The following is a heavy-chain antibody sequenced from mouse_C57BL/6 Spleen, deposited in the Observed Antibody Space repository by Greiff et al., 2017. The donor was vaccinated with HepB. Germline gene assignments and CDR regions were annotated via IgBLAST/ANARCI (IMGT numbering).Heavy chain of an antibody. V-gene: IGHV1-42*01. CDR2: INPSTGGT. Sequence: LKESGPELVKPGASVKISCKASGYSFTGYYMNWVKQSPEKSLEWIGEINPSTGGTTYNQKFKAKATLTVDKSSSTAYMQLKSLTSEDSAVYYCARREPYYFDYWGQGTTLTVSS. J-gene: IGHJ2*01. CDR3: ARREPYYFDY. CDR1: GYSFTGYY.